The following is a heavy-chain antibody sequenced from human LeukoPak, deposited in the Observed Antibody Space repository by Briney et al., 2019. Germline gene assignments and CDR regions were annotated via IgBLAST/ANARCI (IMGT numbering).Heavy chain of an antibody. V-gene: IGHV3-23*01. Sequence: GGSLRLSCAASGFTFSSYAMSWVRQAPGKGLEWVSAISGSGSSTYYADSVKGRFTISRDNSKNTLYLQMNSLRAEDTAVYYCAKDSSSWYHGNWFDPWGQGTLVTVSS. CDR3: AKDSSSWYHGNWFDP. CDR2: ISGSGSST. J-gene: IGHJ5*02. D-gene: IGHD6-13*01. CDR1: GFTFSSYA.